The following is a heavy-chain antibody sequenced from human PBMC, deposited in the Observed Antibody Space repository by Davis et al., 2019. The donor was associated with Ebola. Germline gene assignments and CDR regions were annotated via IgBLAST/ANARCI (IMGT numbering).Heavy chain of an antibody. CDR1: GGTFSSYA. CDR2: IIPIFGTA. V-gene: IGHV1-69*13. D-gene: IGHD6-19*01. Sequence: SVKVSCKASGGTFSSYAISWVRQAPGQGLEWMGGIIPIFGTANYAQKFQGRVTITADESTSTAYMELSSLRSEDTAVYYCARDVAVAAGNYYYYMDVWGKGTTVTVSS. J-gene: IGHJ6*03. CDR3: ARDVAVAAGNYYYYMDV.